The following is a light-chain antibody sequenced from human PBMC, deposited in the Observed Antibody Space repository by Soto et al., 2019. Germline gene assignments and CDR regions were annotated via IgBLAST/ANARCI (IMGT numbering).Light chain of an antibody. CDR3: QQYGSSLPWT. CDR1: QSVSSY. V-gene: IGKV3-20*01. CDR2: AAS. Sequence: IVLAPSPGSLSFSVGAGSTHSCRASQSVSSYLAWYQHKPGQAPRLLIYAASTRATGIPDRFSGSGSGTDFTLTISRLDPEDLAVYYCQQYGSSLPWTFGQGTKVDIK. J-gene: IGKJ1*01.